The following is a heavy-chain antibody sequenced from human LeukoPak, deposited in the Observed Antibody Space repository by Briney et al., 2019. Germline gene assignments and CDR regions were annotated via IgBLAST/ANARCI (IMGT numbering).Heavy chain of an antibody. V-gene: IGHV3-23*01. Sequence: PGGTLRLSCAASGFTFSSYGMSWVRQAPGKGLEWVSAISGSGGSTYYADSVKGRFTISRDNSKNTLYLQMNSLRAEDTAVYYCAKDTYHYDSSGYYYEGYFQQWGQGTLVTVSS. CDR3: AKDTYHYDSSGYYYEGYFQQ. D-gene: IGHD3-22*01. CDR1: GFTFSSYG. CDR2: ISGSGGST. J-gene: IGHJ1*01.